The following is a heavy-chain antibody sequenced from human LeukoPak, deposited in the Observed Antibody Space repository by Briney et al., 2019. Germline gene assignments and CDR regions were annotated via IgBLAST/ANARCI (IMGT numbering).Heavy chain of an antibody. CDR1: GFTFRSYA. J-gene: IGHJ3*02. Sequence: PGGSLRLSCATSGFTFRSYAMIWVRQATERGLQWVSGISGSGTYYADFAKGRFTISRDNSKNTLYLQMNSLRAEDTATYYCARDPNGDYIGAFDMWGQGTMVTVS. CDR2: ISGSGT. D-gene: IGHD4-17*01. CDR3: ARDPNGDYIGAFDM. V-gene: IGHV3-23*01.